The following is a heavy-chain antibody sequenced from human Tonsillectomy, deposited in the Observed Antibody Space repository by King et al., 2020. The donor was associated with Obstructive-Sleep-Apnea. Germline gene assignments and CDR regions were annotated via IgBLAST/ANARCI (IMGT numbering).Heavy chain of an antibody. D-gene: IGHD3-9*01. J-gene: IGHJ4*02. V-gene: IGHV1-18*01. Sequence: VQLVQSGAEVKKPGASVKVSCKASGYSFTTYGISWVRQAPGQGLEWMGWISGYNGNTNYAQKLQGRVTMTTDTSTSTAYVELRSLRSDDTAVYYCARDWYYDILTGYSGIDYWGQGTLVTVSS. CDR2: ISGYNGNT. CDR1: GYSFTTYG. CDR3: ARDWYYDILTGYSGIDY.